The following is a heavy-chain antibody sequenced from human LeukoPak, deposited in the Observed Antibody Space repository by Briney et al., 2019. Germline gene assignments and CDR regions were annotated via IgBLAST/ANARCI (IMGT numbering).Heavy chain of an antibody. CDR3: ARGQSVWRQDGAFDI. CDR1: GGTFSNYA. D-gene: IGHD1-1*01. Sequence: GASVKVSCKASGGTFSNYALSWVRQAPGQGLEWMGRIIPILDITNYSQKFQGRVTITTDESTSTAYMELSSLRSEDTAVYYCARGQSVWRQDGAFDIWGQGTMVTVSS. J-gene: IGHJ3*02. V-gene: IGHV1-69*04. CDR2: IIPILDIT.